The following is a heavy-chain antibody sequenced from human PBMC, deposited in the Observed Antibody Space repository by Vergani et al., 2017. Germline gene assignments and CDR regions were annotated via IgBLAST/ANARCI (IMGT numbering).Heavy chain of an antibody. CDR3: AGKAYEYSGYGWFDP. CDR2: ISSSSSYI. J-gene: IGHJ5*02. D-gene: IGHD5-12*01. V-gene: IGHV3-21*01. Sequence: EVQLVESGGGLVKPGGSLRLSCAASGFTFSSYSMNWVRQAPGKGLEWVSSISSSSSYIYYADSVKGRFTISRDNAKNSLYLQMNSLRAEDTAVYYCAGKAYEYSGYGWFDPWGQGTLVTVSS. CDR1: GFTFSSYS.